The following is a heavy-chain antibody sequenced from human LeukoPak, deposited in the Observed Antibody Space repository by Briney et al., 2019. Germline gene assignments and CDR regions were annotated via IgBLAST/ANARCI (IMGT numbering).Heavy chain of an antibody. CDR1: GGSFSGYY. CDR3: ARKAPYCSGGSCYFHYYGMDV. CDR2: INHSGST. V-gene: IGHV4-34*01. Sequence: SETLTLTCAVYGGSFSGYYWSWIRHPPGKGLEWIGEINHSGSTNYNPSLKSRVTISVDTSKNQFSLKLSSVTAADTAVYYCARKAPYCSGGSCYFHYYGMDVWGQGTTVTVSS. D-gene: IGHD2-15*01. J-gene: IGHJ6*02.